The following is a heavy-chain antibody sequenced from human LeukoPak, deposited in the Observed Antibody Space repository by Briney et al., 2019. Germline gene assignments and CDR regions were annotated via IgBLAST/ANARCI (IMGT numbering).Heavy chain of an antibody. CDR1: GYRFIPYG. Sequence: GASMKVSCKASGYRFIPYGLSWVRQAPGQGLEWMGWISAYNGNTNYAQKFQGRVTMTTDTSTSTAYMELRSLRSDDTAVYYCARDVFEGFGERVIDAFDIWGQGTMVTVSS. CDR3: ARDVFEGFGERVIDAFDI. V-gene: IGHV1-18*01. CDR2: ISAYNGNT. D-gene: IGHD3-10*01. J-gene: IGHJ3*02.